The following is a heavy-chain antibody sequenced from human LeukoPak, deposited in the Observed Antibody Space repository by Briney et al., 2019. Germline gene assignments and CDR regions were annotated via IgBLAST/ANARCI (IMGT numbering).Heavy chain of an antibody. V-gene: IGHV4-39*01. CDR3: AGRKNLVGATDY. Sequence: SETLSLTCTVSGGSISSSSYYWGWIRQPPGKGLEWIGSIYYSGSTYYNPSLKSRVTISVDTSKNQFSLKLSSVTAADTAVYYCAGRKNLVGATDYWGQGTLVTVSS. D-gene: IGHD1-26*01. J-gene: IGHJ4*02. CDR2: IYYSGST. CDR1: GGSISSSSYY.